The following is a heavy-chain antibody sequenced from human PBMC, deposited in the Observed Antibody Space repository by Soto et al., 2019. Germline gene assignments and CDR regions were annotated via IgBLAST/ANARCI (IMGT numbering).Heavy chain of an antibody. D-gene: IGHD3-3*01. CDR3: AKDIAFWSGYDAFDI. CDR2: ISYDGSNK. Sequence: GGSLRLSCAASGFTLSSYGMHWVRQAPGKGLEWVAVISYDGSNKYYADSVKGRFTISRDNSKNTLYLQMNSLRAEVTAVYYCAKDIAFWSGYDAFDIWGQGTMVTVSS. J-gene: IGHJ3*02. V-gene: IGHV3-30*18. CDR1: GFTLSSYG.